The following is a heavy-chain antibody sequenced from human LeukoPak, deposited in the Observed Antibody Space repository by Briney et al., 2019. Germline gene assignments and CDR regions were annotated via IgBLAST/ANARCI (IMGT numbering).Heavy chain of an antibody. J-gene: IGHJ4*02. Sequence: PSQTLSLTCTVSGGSISSSNWWSWVRQPPGKGLEWIGEIYHSGSTNYNPSLKSRVTTSADTSKNEFSLKLSSVTAADTAVYYCARAGTNLGDYDYWGQGTLVTVSS. CDR1: GGSISSSNW. V-gene: IGHV4-4*02. CDR3: ARAGTNLGDYDY. CDR2: IYHSGST. D-gene: IGHD4-17*01.